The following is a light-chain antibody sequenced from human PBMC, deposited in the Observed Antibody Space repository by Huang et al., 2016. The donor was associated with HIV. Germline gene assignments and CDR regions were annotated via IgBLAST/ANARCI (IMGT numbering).Light chain of an antibody. CDR1: QDIGRL. CDR3: QQSYSPSPFT. V-gene: IGKV1-39*01. CDR2: EAA. Sequence: DIQMTQSPYSLSASIGDRVIITCRASQDIGRLLNWYQQKPGKAPKLLIYEAAVLQTGVPSRFSGSGSGTHFTLTIRSLLPEDFATYYCQQSYSPSPFTFGLGTILDI. J-gene: IGKJ2*01.